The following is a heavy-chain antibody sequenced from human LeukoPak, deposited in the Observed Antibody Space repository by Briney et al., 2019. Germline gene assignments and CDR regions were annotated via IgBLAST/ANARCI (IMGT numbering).Heavy chain of an antibody. CDR3: ARAPFPPGDNY. J-gene: IGHJ4*02. CDR2: MNPNSGNT. Sequence: ASVKVSCKASGYTFTSFDIHWVRQATGQGLEWMGWMNPNSGNTGYAQKFQGRLTMTRSTSISTAYMEMSSLRSEDTAVYYCARAPFPPGDNYWDQGTLVTVSS. V-gene: IGHV1-8*01. CDR1: GYTFTSFD. D-gene: IGHD2/OR15-2a*01.